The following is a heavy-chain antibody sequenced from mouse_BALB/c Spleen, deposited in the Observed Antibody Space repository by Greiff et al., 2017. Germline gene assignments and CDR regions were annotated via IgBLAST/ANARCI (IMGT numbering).Heavy chain of an antibody. J-gene: IGHJ3*01. CDR2: ISDGGSYT. V-gene: IGHV5-4*02. Sequence: EVQLVESGGGLVKPGGSLKLSCAASGFTFSDYYMYWVRQTPEKRLEWVATISDGGSYTYYPDSVKGRFTISRDNAKNNLYLQMSSLKSEDTAMYYCARDGGWLLFAYWGQGTLVTVSA. CDR1: GFTFSDYY. D-gene: IGHD2-3*01. CDR3: ARDGGWLLFAY.